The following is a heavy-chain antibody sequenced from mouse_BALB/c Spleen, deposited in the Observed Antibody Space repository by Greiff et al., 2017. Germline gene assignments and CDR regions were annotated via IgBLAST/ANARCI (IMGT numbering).Heavy chain of an antibody. V-gene: IGHV5-6-3*01. CDR3: ARDSSTVVAPDAMDY. CDR2: INSNGGST. D-gene: IGHD1-1*01. Sequence: DVKLVESGGGLVQPGGSLKLSCAASGFTFSSYGMSWVRQTPDKRLELVATINSNGGSTYYPDSVKGRFTISRDNAKNTLYLQMSSLKSEDTAMYYCARDSSTVVAPDAMDYWGQGTSVTVSS. CDR1: GFTFSSYG. J-gene: IGHJ4*01.